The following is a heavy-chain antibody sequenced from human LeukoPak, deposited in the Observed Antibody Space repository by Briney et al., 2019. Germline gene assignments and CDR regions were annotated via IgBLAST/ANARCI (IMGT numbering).Heavy chain of an antibody. CDR2: FSYSGST. J-gene: IGHJ4*02. D-gene: IGHD1-26*01. V-gene: IGHV4-59*01. CDR3: ARMYSGTSYYFDF. CDR1: GVSISDYH. Sequence: SETLSLTCSVSGVSISDYHWIWIRQPPTKGLEWMGYFSYSGSTRYNPSLKSRVTMSVDTSKNQFSLRLNSVAAADTAVYYCARMYSGTSYYFDFWGQGTLVTVSS.